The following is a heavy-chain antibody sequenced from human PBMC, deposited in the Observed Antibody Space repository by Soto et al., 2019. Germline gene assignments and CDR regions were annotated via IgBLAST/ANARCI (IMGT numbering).Heavy chain of an antibody. CDR2: IYYSGST. V-gene: IGHV4-39*01. J-gene: IGHJ5*02. Sequence: SETLSLTCTVSGGSISSSSYYWSWIRQPPGKGLEWIGSIYYSGSTYYNPSLKSRVTISVDTSKNQFSLKLSSVTAADTAVYYCARQFSWFDPWGQGTLVTVSS. CDR3: ARQFSWFDP. CDR1: GGSISSSSYY.